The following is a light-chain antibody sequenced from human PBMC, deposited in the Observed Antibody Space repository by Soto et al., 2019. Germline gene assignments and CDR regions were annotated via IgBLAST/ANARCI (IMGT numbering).Light chain of an antibody. Sequence: EIVLTQSPATLSLSPGERATLSCRASQSVSSYLAWYQQKPGQAPRLLIYDASNRATGIPARFSGSGSGTDFTLTISSLEPEDFAVYYCQQRSNWPSIYTFGQGTKLEIE. CDR2: DAS. CDR3: QQRSNWPSIYT. V-gene: IGKV3-11*01. J-gene: IGKJ2*01. CDR1: QSVSSY.